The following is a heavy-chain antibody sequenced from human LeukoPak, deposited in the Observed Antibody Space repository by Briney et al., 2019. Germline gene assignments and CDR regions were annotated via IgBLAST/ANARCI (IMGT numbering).Heavy chain of an antibody. J-gene: IGHJ4*02. CDR3: ASTGRGYYDSIDY. CDR1: GFSFSSFS. Sequence: GGSLRLSCVASGFSFSSFSMNWVRQAPGKGLEWVATISGSGTYYLDSVKGRFTISRDNSNNTLYLQMNSLRAEDTALYYCASTGRGYYDSIDYWGQGTLVTVSS. CDR2: ISGSGT. D-gene: IGHD3-22*01. V-gene: IGHV3-23*01.